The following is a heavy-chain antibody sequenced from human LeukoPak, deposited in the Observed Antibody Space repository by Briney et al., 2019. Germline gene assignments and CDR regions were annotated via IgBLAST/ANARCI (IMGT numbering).Heavy chain of an antibody. CDR1: GFTFSDYY. J-gene: IGHJ4*02. CDR2: ISSSSSYT. CDR3: ASADGSGYRYY. Sequence: GGSLILSCAASGFTFSDYYMSWIRQAPGKGLEWVSYISSSSSYTNYADSVKGRFTISRDNSKNTLYLQMNSLRAEDTAIYYCASADGSGYRYYWGQGTLVTVSS. V-gene: IGHV3-11*03. D-gene: IGHD3-22*01.